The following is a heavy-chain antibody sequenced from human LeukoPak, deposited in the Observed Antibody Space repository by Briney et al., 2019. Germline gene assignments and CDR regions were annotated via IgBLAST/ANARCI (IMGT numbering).Heavy chain of an antibody. CDR2: IHYSGNT. Sequence: PSETLSLTCTVSGGSISSGAYYWSWLRQHPGKGLEWIGYIHYSGNTYYNPSLKSRFTISVDTSKNQFSLRLSSVTAADTAVYYCARAPYCSGGSRYLDYWGQGTLVTVSS. CDR3: ARAPYCSGGSRYLDY. CDR1: GGSISSGAYY. D-gene: IGHD2-15*01. J-gene: IGHJ4*02. V-gene: IGHV4-31*03.